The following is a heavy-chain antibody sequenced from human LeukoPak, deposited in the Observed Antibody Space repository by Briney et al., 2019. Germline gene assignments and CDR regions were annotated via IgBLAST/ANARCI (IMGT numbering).Heavy chain of an antibody. D-gene: IGHD2-15*01. CDR1: GFTFSSYG. CDR2: IWYDGSNK. J-gene: IGHJ3*02. V-gene: IGHV3-33*01. CDR3: ARGGAAANAFDI. Sequence: GGSLRLSCAASGFTFSSYGMHWVRQAPGKGLEWVAVIWYDGSNKYYADSVKGRFTISRDNSKNTLYLQMNSLRAEDTAVYYCARGGAAANAFDIWGQGTMVTVSS.